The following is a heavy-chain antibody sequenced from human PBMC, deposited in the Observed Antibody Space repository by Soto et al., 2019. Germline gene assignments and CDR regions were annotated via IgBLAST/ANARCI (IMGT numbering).Heavy chain of an antibody. Sequence: GASVKVSCKASGYTFTGYYMHWVRQAPGQGLEWMGWISPYNGNTKYAQKVQGRLTMTTDTSTSTANMELTSLRSDDTALYYCARTTVTASYYYMDVWDKGSTVTVSS. CDR3: ARTTVTASYYYMDV. CDR1: GYTFTGYY. V-gene: IGHV1-18*04. D-gene: IGHD4-17*01. J-gene: IGHJ6*03. CDR2: ISPYNGNT.